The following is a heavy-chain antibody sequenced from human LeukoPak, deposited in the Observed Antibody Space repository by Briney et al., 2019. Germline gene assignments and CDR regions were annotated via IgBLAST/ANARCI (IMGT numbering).Heavy chain of an antibody. Sequence: PSETLSLTCTVSGGSISSYYWSWIRQPPGKGLEWIGYIYYSGSTNYNPSLKSRVTISVDTSKNQFSLKLSSVTAADTAVHYCARGGQWLIPTDYWGQGTLVTVSS. CDR2: IYYSGST. J-gene: IGHJ4*02. D-gene: IGHD6-19*01. CDR3: ARGGQWLIPTDY. V-gene: IGHV4-59*01. CDR1: GGSISSYY.